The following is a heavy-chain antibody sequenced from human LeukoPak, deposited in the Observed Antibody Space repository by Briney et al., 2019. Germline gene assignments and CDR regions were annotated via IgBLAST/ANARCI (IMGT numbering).Heavy chain of an antibody. J-gene: IGHJ5*02. D-gene: IGHD3-22*01. CDR3: ARGTYYYDSSGYYSAPFDP. V-gene: IGHV1-18*01. CDR1: GYTFTSYG. Sequence: ASVKVSCTASGYTFTSYGISWVRQAPGQGLEWMGWISAYNGNTNYAQKLQGRVTMTTDTSTSTAYMELRSLRSDDTAVYYCARGTYYYDSSGYYSAPFDPWGQGTLVTVSS. CDR2: ISAYNGNT.